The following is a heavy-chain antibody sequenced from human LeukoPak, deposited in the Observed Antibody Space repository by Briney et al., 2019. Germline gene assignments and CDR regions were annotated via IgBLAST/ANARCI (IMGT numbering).Heavy chain of an antibody. CDR1: GFTFSSYW. J-gene: IGHJ4*02. V-gene: IGHV3-20*04. Sequence: GGSLRLSCAASGFTFSSYWMSWVRQAPGKGLEWVSGINWNGGSTGYADSVKGRFTISRDNAKNSLYLQMNSLRAEDTALYYCARDSGIAVAGTGDYWGQGTLVTVSS. CDR3: ARDSGIAVAGTGDY. CDR2: INWNGGST. D-gene: IGHD6-19*01.